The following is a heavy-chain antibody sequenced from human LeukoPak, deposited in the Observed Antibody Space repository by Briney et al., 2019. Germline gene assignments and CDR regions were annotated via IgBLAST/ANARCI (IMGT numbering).Heavy chain of an antibody. CDR3: AREVKLVATRGNYFDY. CDR2: ISYDGSNK. CDR1: GFTFSSYA. J-gene: IGHJ4*02. V-gene: IGHV3-30-3*01. D-gene: IGHD5-12*01. Sequence: PGGSLRLSCAASGFTFSSYAMHWVRQAPGKGLEWVAVISYDGSNKYYADSVKGRFTISRDNSKNTLYLQMNSLRAEDTAVYYCAREVKLVATRGNYFDYWGQGTLVTVSS.